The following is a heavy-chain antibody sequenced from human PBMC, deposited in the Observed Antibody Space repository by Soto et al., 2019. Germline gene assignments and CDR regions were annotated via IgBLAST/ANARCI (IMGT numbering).Heavy chain of an antibody. D-gene: IGHD6-13*01. Sequence: SVKVSCKXSGGTFSSYAISWVRQAPGQGLEWMGGIIPIFGTANYAQKFQGRVTITADESTSTAYMELSSLRSEETAVYYCARDRTEAAAGYYYWGQGTLVTVSS. J-gene: IGHJ4*02. V-gene: IGHV1-69*13. CDR3: ARDRTEAAAGYYY. CDR1: GGTFSSYA. CDR2: IIPIFGTA.